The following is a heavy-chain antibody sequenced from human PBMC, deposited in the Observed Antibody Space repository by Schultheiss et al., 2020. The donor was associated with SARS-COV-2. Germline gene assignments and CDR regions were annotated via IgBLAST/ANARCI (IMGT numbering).Heavy chain of an antibody. Sequence: GESLKISCKGSGYSFTSYWISWVRQMPGKGLEWMGRIDPSDSYTNYSPSFQGHVTISADKSISTAYLQWSSLKASDTAMYYCARSSSGWQNYYYYGMDVWGQGTTVTVSS. CDR2: IDPSDSYT. J-gene: IGHJ6*02. CDR3: ARSSSGWQNYYYYGMDV. D-gene: IGHD6-19*01. CDR1: GYSFTSYW. V-gene: IGHV5-10-1*01.